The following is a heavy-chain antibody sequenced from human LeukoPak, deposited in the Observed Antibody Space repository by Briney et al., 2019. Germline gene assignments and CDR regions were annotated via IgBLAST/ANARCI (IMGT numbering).Heavy chain of an antibody. D-gene: IGHD3/OR15-3a*01. J-gene: IGHJ3*02. Sequence: PSETLSLTCTVSGGSISSGSYYWSWIRQPAGKGLEWIGRIYTSGSTNYNPSLKSRVTISVDTSKNQFSLKLSSVTAADTAVYYCARDWTAPSGAFDIWGQGTMVTVSS. CDR1: GGSISSGSYY. CDR3: ARDWTAPSGAFDI. V-gene: IGHV4-61*02. CDR2: IYTSGST.